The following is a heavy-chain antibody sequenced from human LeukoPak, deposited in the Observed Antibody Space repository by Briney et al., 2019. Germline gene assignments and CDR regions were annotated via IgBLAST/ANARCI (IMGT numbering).Heavy chain of an antibody. CDR3: ARNGDDSSDYYYFDY. Sequence: SETLYLTCAVSGDSISSGDYSWSWIRQPPGKGLEWIGYIYNSGTTNYNPSLKSRVTISVDTSKNQFSLKLSSVTAADTAIYYCARNGDDSSDYYYFDYWGQGTLVTVSS. D-gene: IGHD3-22*01. V-gene: IGHV4-30-4*07. CDR1: GDSISSGDYS. J-gene: IGHJ4*02. CDR2: IYNSGTT.